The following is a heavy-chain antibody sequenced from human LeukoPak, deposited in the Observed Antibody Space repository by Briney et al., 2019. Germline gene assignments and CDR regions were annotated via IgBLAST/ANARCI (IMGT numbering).Heavy chain of an antibody. CDR3: ARRAYCGGDCYSDI. J-gene: IGHJ3*02. CDR1: GYSFPTYW. CDR2: IYPGDSDI. Sequence: GESLKISCRSSGYSFPTYWIAWVRQMPGKGLEWMGSIYPGDSDIRYSPSFQGQFTFSADKSISTAYLQWSSLRASDTAMYFCARRAYCGGDCYSDIWGQGTMIIVSS. V-gene: IGHV5-51*01. D-gene: IGHD2-21*02.